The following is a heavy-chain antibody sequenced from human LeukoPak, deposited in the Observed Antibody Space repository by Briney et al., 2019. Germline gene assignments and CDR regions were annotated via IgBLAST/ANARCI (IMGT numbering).Heavy chain of an antibody. D-gene: IGHD4-17*01. V-gene: IGHV1-18*01. CDR1: GYTFTSYA. CDR3: ARGVNGGDYGTYDAFDI. J-gene: IGHJ3*02. CDR2: ISAYNGNT. Sequence: ASVKVSCKASGYTFTSYAMNWVRQAPGQGLEWMGWISAYNGNTNYAQKLQGRVTMTTDTSTSTAYMELRSLRSDDTAVYYCARGVNGGDYGTYDAFDIWGQGTMVTVSS.